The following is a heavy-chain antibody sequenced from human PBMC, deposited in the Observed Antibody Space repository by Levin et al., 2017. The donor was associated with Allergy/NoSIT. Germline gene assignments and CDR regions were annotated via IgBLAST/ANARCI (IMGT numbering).Heavy chain of an antibody. CDR1: GFTFSSYW. V-gene: IGHV3-74*01. CDR2: IDGDGSDT. J-gene: IGHJ4*02. D-gene: IGHD2-2*01. Sequence: GGSLRLSCAASGFTFSSYWMHWVRQAPGKGLVWVSRIDGDGSDTTYADSVKGRFTISRDNAKNTLYLQMNSLRAEDTAVYYCARADCTSTSCTKVDYWGQGTLVTVSS. CDR3: ARADCTSTSCTKVDY.